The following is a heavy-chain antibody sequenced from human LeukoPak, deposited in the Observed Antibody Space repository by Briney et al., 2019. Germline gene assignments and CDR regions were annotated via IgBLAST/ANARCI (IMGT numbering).Heavy chain of an antibody. D-gene: IGHD3-10*01. CDR3: AKLAKYFYGAETFYFFEH. Sequence: GGSLRLSCAASGFSFTTYWMSWVRQAQGKGLEWVANINQDGTEKYYVDSVKGRFTISRDNGKNSLYLQMNSLRVEDTAVYYCAKLAKYFYGAETFYFFEHWGQGTPVTAPS. V-gene: IGHV3-7*01. CDR2: INQDGTEK. CDR1: GFSFTTYW. J-gene: IGHJ4*02.